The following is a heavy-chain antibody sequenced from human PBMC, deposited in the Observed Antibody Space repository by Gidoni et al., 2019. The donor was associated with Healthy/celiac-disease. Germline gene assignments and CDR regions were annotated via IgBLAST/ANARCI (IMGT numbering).Heavy chain of an antibody. Sequence: VQLQESGAGLVKPSQTLCITCTVSGGSISSGSYYWSWIRQPAGKGLEWIGRIYTSGSTNYNPSLKSRFTLSVDTYKNQFSLKLSSVTAADTALYYCARGQMATIDSWGQGTLVTLSS. CDR2: IYTSGST. V-gene: IGHV4-61*02. J-gene: IGHJ4*02. CDR3: ARGQMATIDS. CDR1: GGSISSGSYY. D-gene: IGHD5-12*01.